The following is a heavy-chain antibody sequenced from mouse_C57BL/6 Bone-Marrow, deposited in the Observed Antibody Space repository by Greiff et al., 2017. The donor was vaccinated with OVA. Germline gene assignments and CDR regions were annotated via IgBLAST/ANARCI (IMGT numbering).Heavy chain of an antibody. CDR1: GYTFTSYW. D-gene: IGHD2-2*01. J-gene: IGHJ3*01. CDR2: IDPSDSYT. Sequence: QVQLQQPGAELVMPGASVKLSCKASGYTFTSYWMHWVKQRPGQGLEWIGEIDPSDSYTNYNQKFKGKSTLTVDKSSSTAYMLLSSLTSDDSAVYYCASYGYDDAWFAYWGQGTLVTVSA. CDR3: ASYGYDDAWFAY. V-gene: IGHV1-69*01.